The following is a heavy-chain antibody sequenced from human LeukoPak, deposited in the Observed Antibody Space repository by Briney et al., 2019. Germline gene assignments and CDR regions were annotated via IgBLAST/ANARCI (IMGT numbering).Heavy chain of an antibody. CDR1: RFTFSTYS. CDR2: ITWNGGST. CDR3: ARMAGPYSNSPSDLRY. V-gene: IGHV3-20*04. D-gene: IGHD6-6*01. J-gene: IGHJ4*02. Sequence: GGSLRLSCAASRFTFSTYSMNWVRQAPGKGLEWVSGITWNGGSTGYGDAVKGRFTISRDNAKNSLYLQINSLRAEDTAVYYCARMAGPYSNSPSDLRYWGQGTLATVSS.